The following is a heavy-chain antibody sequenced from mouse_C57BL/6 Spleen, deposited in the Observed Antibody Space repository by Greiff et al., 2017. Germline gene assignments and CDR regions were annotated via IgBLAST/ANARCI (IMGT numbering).Heavy chain of an antibody. CDR1: GYTFTSYW. Sequence: QVQLQQPGAELVMPGASVKLSCKASGYTFTSYWMHWVKQRPGQGLEWIGEIDPSDSYTNYNQKFKGKSTLTVDKSSSTAYMQLSSLTSEDSAVYYCAIDSSGSLRLAYWGQGTLVTVSA. CDR3: AIDSSGSLRLAY. CDR2: IDPSDSYT. J-gene: IGHJ3*01. V-gene: IGHV1-69*01. D-gene: IGHD3-2*02.